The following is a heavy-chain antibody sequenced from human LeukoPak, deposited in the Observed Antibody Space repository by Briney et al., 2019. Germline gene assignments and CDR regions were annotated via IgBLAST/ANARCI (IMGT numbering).Heavy chain of an antibody. J-gene: IGHJ4*02. CDR1: GYTFTSYY. CDR3: AINKAAKSLDY. D-gene: IGHD6-25*01. V-gene: IGHV1-46*01. CDR2: INPSGGST. Sequence: ASVKVSCKASGYTFTSYYMHWVRQAPGQGLEWMGIINPSGGSTSYAQKFQGRVTMTRDMSTSTVYMELSRLRFDDTAVYYCAINKAAKSLDYWGQGTLVTVSS.